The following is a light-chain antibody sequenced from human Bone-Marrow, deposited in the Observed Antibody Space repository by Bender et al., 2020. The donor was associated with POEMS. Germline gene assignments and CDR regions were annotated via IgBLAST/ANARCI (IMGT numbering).Light chain of an antibody. CDR2: DVS. Sequence: QSALTQPASVSGSPEQSIAISCTGTRSDVGGYKYVSWYQQHPGKAPKLMIYDVSNRPSGVSNRFSGSKSGNTASLRISGLQAEDEADYYCCSYAGRSSFVFGGGTKVTVL. CDR3: CSYAGRSSFV. CDR1: RSDVGGYKY. V-gene: IGLV2-14*03. J-gene: IGLJ3*02.